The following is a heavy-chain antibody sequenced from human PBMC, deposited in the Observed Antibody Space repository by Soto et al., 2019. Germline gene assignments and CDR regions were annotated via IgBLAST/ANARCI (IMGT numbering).Heavy chain of an antibody. V-gene: IGHV2-70*01. CDR3: ARIRLDSSIIHWYFDL. Sequence: SGPTLVNPTQTLTLTCTFSGFSLSTSGMCVSWIRQPPGKALEWLALIDWDDDKYYSTSLKTRLTISKDTSKNQVVLTMTNMDPVDTATYYCARIRLDSSIIHWYFDLWGRGTLVTVSS. CDR2: IDWDDDK. CDR1: GFSLSTSGMC. J-gene: IGHJ2*01. D-gene: IGHD3-3*01.